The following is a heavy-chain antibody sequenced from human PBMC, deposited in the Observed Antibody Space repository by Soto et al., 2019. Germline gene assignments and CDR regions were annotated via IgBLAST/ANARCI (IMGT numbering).Heavy chain of an antibody. CDR2: INPNNGAT. CDR3: APHYPDSSGYFDH. V-gene: IGHV1-2*02. J-gene: IGHJ4*02. CDR1: GYIFTGNY. D-gene: IGHD3-22*01. Sequence: ASVKVSCKASGYIFTGNYMHWVRQAPGQGLEYMGWINPNNGATNYAQNFQGRVTMTWDTSVSTAYMEVRRLRSDDTAVYYCAPHYPDSSGYFDHWGQGTLVTVSS.